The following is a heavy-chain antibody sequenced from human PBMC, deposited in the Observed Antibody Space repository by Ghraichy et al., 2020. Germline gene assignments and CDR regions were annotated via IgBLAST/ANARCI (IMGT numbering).Heavy chain of an antibody. Sequence: SETLSLTCTVSGGSISSGGFYWSWFRQPAGKGLEWIGRIYTSGVTKYNPSLKSRGTISIDMSQNQFSLKLSSVTAADTAVYFCARTLHYDRDSYSGYWGQGTLVTVSS. CDR3: ARTLHYDRDSYSGY. V-gene: IGHV4-61*02. J-gene: IGHJ4*02. D-gene: IGHD2-21*01. CDR2: IYTSGVT. CDR1: GGSISSGGFY.